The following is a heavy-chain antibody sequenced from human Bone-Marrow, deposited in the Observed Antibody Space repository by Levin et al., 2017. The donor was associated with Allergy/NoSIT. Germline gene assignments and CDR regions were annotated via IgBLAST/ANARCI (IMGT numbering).Heavy chain of an antibody. CDR3: ASGYTYGYYFDR. D-gene: IGHD5-18*01. J-gene: IGHJ4*02. CDR2: LDYSGNT. V-gene: IGHV4-39*07. CDR1: GGSISSSSSY. Sequence: PSETLSLTCTVSGGSISSSSSYWGWIRQPPGKGLEWLGSLDYSGNTYYNPSLTSRVTILVDTSKNQFSVRLNSVTAADTAVYFCASGYTYGYYFDRWGQGTLVTVSS.